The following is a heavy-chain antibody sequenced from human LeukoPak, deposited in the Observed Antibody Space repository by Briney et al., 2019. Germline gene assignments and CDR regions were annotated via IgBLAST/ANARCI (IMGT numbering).Heavy chain of an antibody. J-gene: IGHJ3*02. V-gene: IGHV4-4*07. Sequence: SETLSLTCSLSHGAISTFFWNWIRQPAGKPLEGIGRVYATGTANYNPSLQSRVTMSIDASQNQFSLKLSSVTAADTAVYYCGRPLSYYSDSSGDDAFDIWGQGTMVTVSS. CDR1: HGAISTFF. CDR2: VYATGTA. D-gene: IGHD3-22*01. CDR3: GRPLSYYSDSSGDDAFDI.